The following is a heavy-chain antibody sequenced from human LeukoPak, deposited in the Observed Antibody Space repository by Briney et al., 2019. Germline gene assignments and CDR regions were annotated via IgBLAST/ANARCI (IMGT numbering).Heavy chain of an antibody. D-gene: IGHD6-13*01. CDR3: ATSGSSWYGMLD. Sequence: ASVKVSCKASGYTFTGYYMHWVRQPPGQGLEWMGWINPNSGGTNYAQKFQGRVTMTRDTSISTAYMELSRLRSDDTAVYYCATSGSSWYGMLDWGQGTLVTVSS. J-gene: IGHJ4*02. V-gene: IGHV1-2*02. CDR2: INPNSGGT. CDR1: GYTFTGYY.